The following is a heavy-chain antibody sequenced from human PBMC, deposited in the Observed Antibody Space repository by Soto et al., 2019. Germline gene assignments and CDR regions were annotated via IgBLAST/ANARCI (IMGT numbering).Heavy chain of an antibody. D-gene: IGHD3-22*01. CDR1: GGSISSSNW. V-gene: IGHV4-4*02. CDR3: ARDMKRYDSSGYYLFDY. J-gene: IGHJ4*02. Sequence: NPSETLSLTCAVSGGSISSSNWWSWVRQPPGKGLEWIGEIYHSGSTNYNPSLKSRVTISVDKSKNQFSLKLSSVTAADTAVYYCARDMKRYDSSGYYLFDYWGQGTLVTVSS. CDR2: IYHSGST.